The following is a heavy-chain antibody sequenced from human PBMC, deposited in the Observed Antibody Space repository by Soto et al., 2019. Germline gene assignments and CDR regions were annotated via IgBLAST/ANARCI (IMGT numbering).Heavy chain of an antibody. Sequence: PGGSLRLSCAASGFTFSSYGMHWVRQAPGKGLEWVAVIWYDGSNKYYADSVKGRFTISRDNSKNTLYLQMNSLRAEDTAVYYCARDRRFLDAFGIWGQGTMVTVSS. CDR3: ARDRRFLDAFGI. CDR2: IWYDGSNK. V-gene: IGHV3-33*01. J-gene: IGHJ3*02. CDR1: GFTFSSYG. D-gene: IGHD3-3*01.